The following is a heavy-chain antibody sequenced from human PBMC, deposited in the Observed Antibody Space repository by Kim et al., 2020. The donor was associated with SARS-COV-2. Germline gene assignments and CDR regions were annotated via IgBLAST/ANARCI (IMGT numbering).Heavy chain of an antibody. Sequence: SETLSLTCAVSGGSFSGYYWSWIRQPPGKGLEWIGDINHSGITNYNPSLKSRVTISVDTSKNQFSLKLNSVTAADTAVYYCAGVNPPGGCVAFDFWGQGTMVTVSS. CDR3: AGVNPPGGCVAFDF. V-gene: IGHV4-34*01. CDR2: INHSGIT. J-gene: IGHJ3*01. CDR1: GGSFSGYY. D-gene: IGHD2-8*01.